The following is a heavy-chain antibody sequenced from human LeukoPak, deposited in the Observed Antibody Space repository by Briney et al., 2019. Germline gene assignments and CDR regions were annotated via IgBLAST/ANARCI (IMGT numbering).Heavy chain of an antibody. Sequence: TGRSLRLSCAASGFTFSSYAMHWVRQAPGKGLEWVTVISFDGNNKNYADSVKGRFTISRDSSKNTLYLQLNSLRAEDTAVYYCARSPGLVGANYFDYWGQGTLVTVSS. CDR3: ARSPGLVGANYFDY. J-gene: IGHJ4*02. D-gene: IGHD1-26*01. CDR2: ISFDGNNK. V-gene: IGHV3-30*04. CDR1: GFTFSSYA.